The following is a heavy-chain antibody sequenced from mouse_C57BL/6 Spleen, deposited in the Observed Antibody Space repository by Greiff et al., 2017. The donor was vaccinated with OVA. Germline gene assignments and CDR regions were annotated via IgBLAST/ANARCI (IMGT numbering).Heavy chain of an antibody. Sequence: EVMLVESGEGLVKPGGSLKLSCAASGFTFSSYAMSWVRQTPEKRLEWVAYISSGGDYIYYADTVKGRFTISRDNARNTLYLQMSSLKSEDTAMYYCTRGRDYDYGGNAMDYWGQGTSVTVSS. J-gene: IGHJ4*01. CDR3: TRGRDYDYGGNAMDY. CDR1: GFTFSSYA. V-gene: IGHV5S21*01. CDR2: ISSGGDYI. D-gene: IGHD2-4*01.